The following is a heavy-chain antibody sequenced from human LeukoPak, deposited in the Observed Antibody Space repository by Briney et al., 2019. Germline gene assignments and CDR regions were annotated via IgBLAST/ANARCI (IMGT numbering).Heavy chain of an antibody. CDR3: ARSGSSTGTITDY. CDR2: ICTYDSGRT. V-gene: IGHV4-31*03. Sequence: SETLSLTCTVFGGSISSGDYYWSWIRQHPGKGLEWSVYICTYDSGRTLYNPSLRSRVTISVDTSKNQFSLKLTSVNAADTAVYYCARSGSSTGTITDYWGQGTLVTVSS. CDR1: GGSISSGDYY. J-gene: IGHJ4*02. D-gene: IGHD1-1*01.